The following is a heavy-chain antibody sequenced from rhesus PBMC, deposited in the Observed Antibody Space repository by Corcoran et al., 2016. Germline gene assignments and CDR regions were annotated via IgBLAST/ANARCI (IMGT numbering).Heavy chain of an antibody. J-gene: IGHJ4*01. V-gene: IGHV1-111*02. CDR2: VDPEDGEA. CDR3: ATWTNWNYYFDY. D-gene: IGHD1-26*01. Sequence: EVQLVQSGAEVKKPGASVKISCKASGYTFTDYYLHWVRQATGKGLEWMGRVDPEDGEAIHAQKFQARVTITADSSTDTAYMELSSLRSEDTAVYYCATWTNWNYYFDYWGQGVLVTVSS. CDR1: GYTFTDYY.